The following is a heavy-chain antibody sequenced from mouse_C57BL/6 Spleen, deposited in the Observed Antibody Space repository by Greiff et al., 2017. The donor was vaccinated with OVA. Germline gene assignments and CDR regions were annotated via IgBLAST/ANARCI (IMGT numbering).Heavy chain of an antibody. CDR1: GYTFTSYW. V-gene: IGHV1-50*01. CDR2: IDPSDGYT. J-gene: IGHJ2*01. Sequence: QVQLQQPGAELVKPGASVKLSCKASGYTFTSYWMQWVKQRPGQGLEWIGEIDPSDGYTNYNQKFKGKATLTVDKSSSTAYMQLSSLTSEDSAVYYGASGYGSSPYWGQGTTLTVSS. CDR3: ASGYGSSPY. D-gene: IGHD1-1*01.